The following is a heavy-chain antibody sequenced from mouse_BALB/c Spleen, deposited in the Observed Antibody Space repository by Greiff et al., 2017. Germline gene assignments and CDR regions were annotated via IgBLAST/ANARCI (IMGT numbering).Heavy chain of an antibody. CDR2: IAPGSGST. Sequence: DLVKPGASVKLSCKASGYTFTSYWINWIKQRPGQGLEWIGRIAPGSGSTYYNEMFKGKATLTADTSSSTAYIQLSSLSSEDSAVYVCARWEYAYGLDYWGQGTSVTVSA. CDR1: GYTFTSYW. V-gene: IGHV1S41*01. CDR3: ARWEYAYGLDY. J-gene: IGHJ4*01. D-gene: IGHD6-5*01.